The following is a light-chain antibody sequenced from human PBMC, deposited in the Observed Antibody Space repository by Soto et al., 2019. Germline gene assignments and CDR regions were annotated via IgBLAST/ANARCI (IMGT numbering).Light chain of an antibody. Sequence: QSVLTQPPSVSAAPGQKVTISCSGSSSNIGNNYVSWYQHHPGTAPKLLIYDNNDRPSGIPDRFSGSKSGTSATLGITGLQTGDEAGYYCGTWDNSLSAVVFGGGTKLTVL. CDR2: DNN. V-gene: IGLV1-51*01. CDR3: GTWDNSLSAVV. CDR1: SSNIGNNY. J-gene: IGLJ2*01.